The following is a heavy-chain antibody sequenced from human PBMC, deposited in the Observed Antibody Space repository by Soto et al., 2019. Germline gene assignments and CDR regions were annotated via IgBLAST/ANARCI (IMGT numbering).Heavy chain of an antibody. J-gene: IGHJ4*02. Sequence: QVQLQESGPGLVKPSGTLSLACAVSDGFISSSNYWSWVRQPPGKGLEWIGQVYHNGGPSYNPSLRSRVTMSIDKSKNQFSLNLSAVAAADTAVYFSVRHGGRLFDYWGPGHLVTVSS. D-gene: IGHD2-15*01. CDR2: VYHNGGP. CDR3: VRHGGRLFDY. CDR1: DGFISSSNY. V-gene: IGHV4-4*02.